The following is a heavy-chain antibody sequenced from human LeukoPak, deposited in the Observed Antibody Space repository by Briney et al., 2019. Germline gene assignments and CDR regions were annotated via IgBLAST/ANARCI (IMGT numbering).Heavy chain of an antibody. J-gene: IGHJ4*02. Sequence: SETLSLTCTVSGGSISSYYWSWIRQPPGKGLEWIGYIYHSGSTYYNPSLKSRVTISVDRSKNQFSLKLSSVTAADTAVHYCARLSFYYDSSGYEDYWGQGTLVTVSS. V-gene: IGHV4-59*08. D-gene: IGHD3-22*01. CDR2: IYHSGST. CDR3: ARLSFYYDSSGYEDY. CDR1: GGSISSYY.